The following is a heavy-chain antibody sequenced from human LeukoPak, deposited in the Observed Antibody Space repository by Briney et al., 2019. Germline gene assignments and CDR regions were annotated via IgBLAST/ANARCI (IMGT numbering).Heavy chain of an antibody. V-gene: IGHV1-69*13. CDR2: IIPIFGTA. CDR1: GGTFSSYA. Sequence: SVEVSCKASGGTFSSYAISWVRQAPGQGLEWMGGIIPIFGTANYAQKFQGRVTITADESTSTAYMELSSLRSEDTAVYYCARGRLEGNWFDPWGQGTLVTVSS. CDR3: ARGRLEGNWFDP. D-gene: IGHD6-25*01. J-gene: IGHJ5*02.